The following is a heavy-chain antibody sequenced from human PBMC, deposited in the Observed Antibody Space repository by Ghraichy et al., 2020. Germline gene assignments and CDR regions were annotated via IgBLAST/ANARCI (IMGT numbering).Heavy chain of an antibody. D-gene: IGHD3-3*01. V-gene: IGHV4-59*01. CDR1: GGSISSYY. J-gene: IGHJ6*02. CDR2: IYYSGST. Sequence: SETLSLTCTVSGGSISSYYWSWIRQPPGKGLEWIGYIYYSGSTNYNPSLKSRVTISVDTSKNQFSLKLSSVTAADTAVYYCARDRGYDFWSGSGYGMDVWGQGTTVTVSS. CDR3: ARDRGYDFWSGSGYGMDV.